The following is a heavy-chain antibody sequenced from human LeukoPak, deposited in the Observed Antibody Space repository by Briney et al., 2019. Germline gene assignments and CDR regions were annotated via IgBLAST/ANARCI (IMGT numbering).Heavy chain of an antibody. J-gene: IGHJ4*02. V-gene: IGHV4-59*01. D-gene: IGHD5-18*01. CDR2: IFYSGRT. CDR3: ARGQKYRNGYTVTELGSGYFDH. Sequence: SETLSLTCSVSGGSISSYYWSWIRQPPGKGLEYIGYIFYSGRTNYNPSLKSRLTISVDTSKNQFSLTLSSVTAADTAVYYCARGQKYRNGYTVTELGSGYFDHWGQGTLVTVSS. CDR1: GGSISSYY.